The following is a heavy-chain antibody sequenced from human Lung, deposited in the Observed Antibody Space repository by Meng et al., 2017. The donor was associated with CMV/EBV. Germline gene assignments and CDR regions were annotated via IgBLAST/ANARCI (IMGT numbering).Heavy chain of an antibody. V-gene: IGHV6-1*01. CDR2: TYYRSKWYH. Sequence: QVTLHQSGPGLVKPSQTLSLTCAISGDIVSRNSAAWHWIRQSPSRGLEWLGRTYYRSKWYHEYAVSVKSRITISPDTPKNQFSLQLNSMTPEDTAVYYCARGINGGCGDWGQGTLVTVSS. CDR3: ARGINGGCGD. D-gene: IGHD4-23*01. J-gene: IGHJ4*02. CDR1: GDIVSRNSAA.